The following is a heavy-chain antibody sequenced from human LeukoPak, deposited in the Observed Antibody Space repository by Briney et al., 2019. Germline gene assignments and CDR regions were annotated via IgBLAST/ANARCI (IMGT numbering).Heavy chain of an antibody. J-gene: IGHJ4*02. CDR2: ISYDGSNK. CDR3: AKDLGGTGTTYGLYANY. Sequence: GALRLSCAASGFTFSSYGMHWVRQAPGKGLEWVAVISYDGSNKYYADSVKGRFTISRDNSKNTLYLQMNSLRAEDTAVYYCAKDLGGTGTTYGLYANYWGQGTLVTVSS. V-gene: IGHV3-30*18. D-gene: IGHD1-1*01. CDR1: GFTFSSYG.